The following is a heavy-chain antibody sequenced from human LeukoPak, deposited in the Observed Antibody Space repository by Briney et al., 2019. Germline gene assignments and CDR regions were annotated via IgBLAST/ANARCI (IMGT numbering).Heavy chain of an antibody. D-gene: IGHD6-19*01. Sequence: GESLKISCAASGFTFSDYYMSWIRQAPGKGLEWVSYISSSSSYTNYADSVKGRFTISRDNAKNSLYLQMNSLRAEDTAVYYCARRAVAGTWDFDYWGQGTLVTVSS. CDR1: GFTFSDYY. CDR3: ARRAVAGTWDFDY. V-gene: IGHV3-11*03. J-gene: IGHJ4*02. CDR2: ISSSSSYT.